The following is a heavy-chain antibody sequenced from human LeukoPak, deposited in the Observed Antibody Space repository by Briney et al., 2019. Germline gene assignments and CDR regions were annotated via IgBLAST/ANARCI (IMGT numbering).Heavy chain of an antibody. Sequence: GESLKISCKGSGYSFTSYWIGWVRQMPGKGLEWMGIIYPGDSDTGYSPSFQGQVTISADKSISTAYLQWSSLKASDTAMYYCATMAVAGTNYFDYWGQGTLVTVSS. D-gene: IGHD6-19*01. V-gene: IGHV5-51*01. CDR3: ATMAVAGTNYFDY. J-gene: IGHJ4*02. CDR1: GYSFTSYW. CDR2: IYPGDSDT.